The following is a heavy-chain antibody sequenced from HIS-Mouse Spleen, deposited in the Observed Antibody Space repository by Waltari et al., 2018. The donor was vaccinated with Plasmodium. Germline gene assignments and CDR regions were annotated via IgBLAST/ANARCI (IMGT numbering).Heavy chain of an antibody. D-gene: IGHD4-4*01. CDR2: INYMGMT. J-gene: IGHJ6*02. CDR3: ASLPRVEEVTTPFFYYYYGMDV. V-gene: IGHV4-39*01. CDR1: GGSISSSSYY. Sequence: QLQLQESGPGLVKPSETLSLTCTVSGGSISSSSYYWGWIRQPPGRGLEWIGSINYMGMTSYNPYLKSGGTICVDTSRNQCALKLSAVTAADTAVYYCASLPRVEEVTTPFFYYYYGMDVWGQGTTVTVSS.